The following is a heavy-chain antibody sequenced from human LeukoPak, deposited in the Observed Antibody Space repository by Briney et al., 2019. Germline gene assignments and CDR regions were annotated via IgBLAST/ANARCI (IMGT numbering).Heavy chain of an antibody. CDR2: IYYSGST. Sequence: PSETLSLTCTVSGDSISSSSYYWDWIRQPPGKGLEWIGSIYYSGSTNYNPSLKSRVTISVDTSKNQFSLKLSSVTAADTAVYYCARGRYCSGGSWGFSDYWGQGTLVTVSS. J-gene: IGHJ4*02. CDR1: GDSISSSSYY. V-gene: IGHV4-39*07. CDR3: ARGRYCSGGSWGFSDY. D-gene: IGHD2-15*01.